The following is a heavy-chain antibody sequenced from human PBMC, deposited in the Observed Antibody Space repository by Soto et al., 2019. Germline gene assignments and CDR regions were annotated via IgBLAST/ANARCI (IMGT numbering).Heavy chain of an antibody. D-gene: IGHD4-17*01. CDR3: AVDSPYYGDYRKIAWYFDL. Sequence: QVQLQESGPGLVKPSETLSLTCTVSGGSISSYYWSWIRQPPGKGLEWIGYIYYSGSTNYNPSLKSRVTISVVTSKNQFSLKLSSVTAADTAVYYCAVDSPYYGDYRKIAWYFDLWGRGTLVTVSS. J-gene: IGHJ2*01. V-gene: IGHV4-59*01. CDR2: IYYSGST. CDR1: GGSISSYY.